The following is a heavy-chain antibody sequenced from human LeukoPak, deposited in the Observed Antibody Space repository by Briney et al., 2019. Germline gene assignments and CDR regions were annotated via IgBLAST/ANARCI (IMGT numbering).Heavy chain of an antibody. D-gene: IGHD6-13*01. CDR3: ARVAVAADLFFDY. CDR1: GASISSHY. J-gene: IGHJ4*02. V-gene: IGHV4-59*11. CDR2: IYYSGST. Sequence: SETLSLTCTVSGASISSHYWSWIRQPPGKGLEWIGYIYYSGSTNYNPSLKSRVTISVDTSKNQFPLKLSSVTAADTAVYYCARVAVAADLFFDYWGQGTLVTVSS.